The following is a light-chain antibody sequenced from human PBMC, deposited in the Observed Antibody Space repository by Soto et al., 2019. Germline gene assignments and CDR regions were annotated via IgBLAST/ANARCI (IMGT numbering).Light chain of an antibody. CDR3: QQYKSYWT. Sequence: DIQMTQSPSTLSASVGDRVTITCRASQSISSWLAWYQQKPGKAPKLLIYKASSLESGVPSRFSGSGSGTEFTLPISSLQPDDFATSYCQQYKSYWTFGQGNKVEIK. CDR1: QSISSW. V-gene: IGKV1-5*03. J-gene: IGKJ1*01. CDR2: KAS.